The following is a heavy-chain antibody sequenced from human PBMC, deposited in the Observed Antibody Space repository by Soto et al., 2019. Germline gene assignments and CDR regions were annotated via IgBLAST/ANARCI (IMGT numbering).Heavy chain of an antibody. D-gene: IGHD6-19*01. CDR3: ERDYSSNSDF. V-gene: IGHV4-34*01. CDR1: GGSFSAYY. CDR2: INHSGST. Sequence: SETLSLTCAVYGGSFSAYYWNWIRQPPGKGLEWIGEINHSGSTNYNPSLKSRVTISVDTSKNQFSLKLSSVTAADTAVYYCERDYSSNSDFCGQGTQVTVSS. J-gene: IGHJ4*02.